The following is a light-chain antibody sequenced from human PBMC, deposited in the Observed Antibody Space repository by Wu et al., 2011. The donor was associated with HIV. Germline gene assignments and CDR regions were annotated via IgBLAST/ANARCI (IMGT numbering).Light chain of an antibody. CDR1: QSVSSC. V-gene: IGKV3-11*01. CDR3: QQRSSWPLT. CDR2: DAS. Sequence: EIVLTQSPGTLSLSPGERATLSCRASQSVSSCLAWYQQKPGQVPRLLIYDASNRATGIPARFSGSGSGTDFTLIISSLEPEDFAVYYCQQRSSWPLTFGQGTRL. J-gene: IGKJ5*01.